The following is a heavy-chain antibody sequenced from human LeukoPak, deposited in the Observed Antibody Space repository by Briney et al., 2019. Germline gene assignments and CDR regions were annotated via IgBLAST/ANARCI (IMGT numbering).Heavy chain of an antibody. CDR3: AKSTWNGEVNV. V-gene: IGHV3-23*01. D-gene: IGHD1-1*01. J-gene: IGHJ6*04. CDR1: GFTFSSFD. CDR2: INVGAGTT. Sequence: GGSLRLSCAASGFTFSSFDMNWVRQAPGQGLEGVSGINVGAGTTYYPDSVKGRFTISRDSSKNMLYLQMHSLRAEDTAVYSCAKSTWNGEVNVCGKGTTATVPS.